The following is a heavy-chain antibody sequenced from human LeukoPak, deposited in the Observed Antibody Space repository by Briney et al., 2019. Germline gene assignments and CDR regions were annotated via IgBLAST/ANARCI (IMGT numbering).Heavy chain of an antibody. CDR1: VYTFTGYY. Sequence: ASVKVSCKASVYTFTGYYMHWVRQAPGQGLEWMGRINPNSGGTNYAQKFQGRVTMTRDTSISTAYMELSRLRSDDTAVYYCAKTTYCSGGSCSDAFDIWGQGTMVTVSS. D-gene: IGHD2-15*01. V-gene: IGHV1-2*06. J-gene: IGHJ3*02. CDR2: INPNSGGT. CDR3: AKTTYCSGGSCSDAFDI.